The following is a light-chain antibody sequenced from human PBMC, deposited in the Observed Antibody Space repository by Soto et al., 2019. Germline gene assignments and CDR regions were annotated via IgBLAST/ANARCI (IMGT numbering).Light chain of an antibody. J-gene: IGKJ4*01. CDR2: KAS. CDR1: QSISSW. V-gene: IGKV1-5*03. Sequence: TQSPATLSASVGDRVTITCRASQSISSWLAWYQQKPGKAPKLLIYKASSLESGVPSRFSGSGSGTEFTLTISSLQPDDFATYYCQQYNSYSVTFGGGTKVEIK. CDR3: QQYNSYSVT.